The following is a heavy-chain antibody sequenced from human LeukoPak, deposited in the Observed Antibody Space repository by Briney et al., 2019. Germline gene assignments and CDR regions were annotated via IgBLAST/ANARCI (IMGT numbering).Heavy chain of an antibody. CDR3: SRRGGYDILTGYSPFDY. Sequence: SETLSLTCTVSGGSISSSSYYWGWIRQPPGKGLEWIGSMYYSGSTYYNPSLKSRVTISVDTSKNQFSLKLSSVTAADTAVYYCSRRGGYDILTGYSPFDYWGQGTLVTVSS. D-gene: IGHD3-9*01. V-gene: IGHV4-39*01. CDR2: MYYSGST. J-gene: IGHJ4*02. CDR1: GGSISSSSYY.